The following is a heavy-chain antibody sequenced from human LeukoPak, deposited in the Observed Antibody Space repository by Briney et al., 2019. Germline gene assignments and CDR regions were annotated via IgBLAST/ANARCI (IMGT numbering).Heavy chain of an antibody. CDR2: ISGSGGST. J-gene: IGHJ4*02. V-gene: IGHV3-23*01. Sequence: GSPRLSCAASGFTFNSYAMSWVRQGPGKGLEWVSAISGSGGSTYYADSVKGRFTISRDNSKNTLYLQMNSLRAEDTAVYYCAKANGDYFDYWGQGTLVTVSS. D-gene: IGHD4-17*01. CDR1: GFTFNSYA. CDR3: AKANGDYFDY.